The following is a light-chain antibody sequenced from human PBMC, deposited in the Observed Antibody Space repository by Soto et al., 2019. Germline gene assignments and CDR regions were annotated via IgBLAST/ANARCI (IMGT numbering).Light chain of an antibody. Sequence: EIVMPQSPATLSVSPGERATLSCRASQSVSSNLAWYQQKPGQAPRLLIYGASTRATGIPARFSGSGSGIECTLTISSLQSEDFAVYYCQQYNNWPPWTFGQGTKVEIK. CDR3: QQYNNWPPWT. CDR1: QSVSSN. J-gene: IGKJ1*01. V-gene: IGKV3-15*01. CDR2: GAS.